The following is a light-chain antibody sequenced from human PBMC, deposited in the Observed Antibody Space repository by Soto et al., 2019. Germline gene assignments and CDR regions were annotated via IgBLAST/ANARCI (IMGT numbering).Light chain of an antibody. CDR3: QEYNIAPLT. CDR2: GAS. J-gene: IGKJ4*01. V-gene: IGKV1-27*01. CDR1: QDIRNY. Sequence: DIQMTQSPSSLSASVGDRVTISCRASQDIRNYLAWYRQKPGKVPRLLISGASTLQSGVPSRIGGSGSGTDFTLTISSLQPEDVATYYCQEYNIAPLTFGGGTKVEIK.